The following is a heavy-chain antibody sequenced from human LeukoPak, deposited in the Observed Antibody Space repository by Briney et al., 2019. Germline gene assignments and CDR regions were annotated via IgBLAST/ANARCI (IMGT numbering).Heavy chain of an antibody. J-gene: IGHJ6*03. V-gene: IGHV1-69*06. CDR1: GYTFTSYA. Sequence: SVKVSCKASGYTFTSYAMNWVRQAPGQGLEWMGGIIPIFGTANYAQKFQGRVTITADKSTSTAYMELSSLRSEDTAVYYCARDRGCDGYSYGLKCPMDVWGKGTTVTVSS. D-gene: IGHD5-18*01. CDR2: IIPIFGTA. CDR3: ARDRGCDGYSYGLKCPMDV.